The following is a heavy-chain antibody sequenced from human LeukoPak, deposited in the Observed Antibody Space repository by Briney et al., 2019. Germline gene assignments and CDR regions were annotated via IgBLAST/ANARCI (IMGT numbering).Heavy chain of an antibody. CDR2: ISSSGSTI. CDR1: GFTFSSYE. CDR3: AKDKSFSGSSSIADY. V-gene: IGHV3-48*03. J-gene: IGHJ4*02. Sequence: PGGSLRLSCGASGFTFSSYEMNWVRQAPGKGLEWVSYISSSGSTIYYADSVKGRFTISRDNAKNSLYLQMNSLRTEDTALYYCAKDKSFSGSSSIADYWGQGTLVTVSS. D-gene: IGHD6-6*01.